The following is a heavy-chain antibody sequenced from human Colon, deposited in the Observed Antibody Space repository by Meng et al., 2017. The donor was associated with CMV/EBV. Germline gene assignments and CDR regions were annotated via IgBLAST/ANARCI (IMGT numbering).Heavy chain of an antibody. Sequence: GGSLRLSRVASGFTFSRHWMHWVRQVPGKGPEWVSHINGDGTTTSHADSVKGRFTISRDNAKNTLFLQMNSLGADDTGVYFCTTDRVGAMFYTNPFDYWGQGTLVTVSS. CDR1: GFTFSRHW. V-gene: IGHV3-74*01. D-gene: IGHD1-26*01. CDR3: TTDRVGAMFYTNPFDY. J-gene: IGHJ4*02. CDR2: INGDGTTT.